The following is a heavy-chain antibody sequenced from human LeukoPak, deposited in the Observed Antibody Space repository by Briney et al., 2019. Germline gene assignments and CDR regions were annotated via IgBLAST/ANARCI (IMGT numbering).Heavy chain of an antibody. V-gene: IGHV4-31*03. Sequence: SETLSLTCTVSGDSISSRGYYWSWIRQHPGKGLEWIGYIYYSGSTYYNPSLRSRVTISADTSKNLFSLKLRSVTPADTAVYYCTRDLRLPRGIGAFHIWGQGIMVSVSS. CDR1: GDSISSRGYY. J-gene: IGHJ3*02. CDR3: TRDLRLPRGIGAFHI. CDR2: IYYSGST. D-gene: IGHD5/OR15-5a*01.